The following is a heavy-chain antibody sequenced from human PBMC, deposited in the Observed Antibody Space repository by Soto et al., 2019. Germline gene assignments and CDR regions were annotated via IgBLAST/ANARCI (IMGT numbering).Heavy chain of an antibody. CDR3: ARRLIASDDAFDI. V-gene: IGHV5-51*01. J-gene: IGHJ3*02. CDR2: IYPGDPDT. Sequence: GEAQERSGEGCGGRVTSYWWGSVRQKPGKGLDWMGIIYPGDPDTRYSPAFQGQVTISADNSISTAYLQWSSLKASDTAMYYCARRLIASDDAFDIWGQGTMVTVSS. CDR1: GGRVTSYW. D-gene: IGHD3-22*01.